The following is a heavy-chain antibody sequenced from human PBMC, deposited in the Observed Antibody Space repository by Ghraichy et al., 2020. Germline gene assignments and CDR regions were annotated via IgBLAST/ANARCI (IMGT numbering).Heavy chain of an antibody. CDR2: ISAYNGNT. Sequence: ASVKVSCKASGYTFTSYGISWVRQAPGQGLEWMGWISAYNGNTNYAQKLQGRVTMTTDTSTSTAYMELRSLRSDDTAVYYCARTSPIAYDSSWYSSNDYWGQGTLVTVSS. J-gene: IGHJ4*02. CDR1: GYTFTSYG. CDR3: ARTSPIAYDSSWYSSNDY. V-gene: IGHV1-18*01. D-gene: IGHD6-13*01.